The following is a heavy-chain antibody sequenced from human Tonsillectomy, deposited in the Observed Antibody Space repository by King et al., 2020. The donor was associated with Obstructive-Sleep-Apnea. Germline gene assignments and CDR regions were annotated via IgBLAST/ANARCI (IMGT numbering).Heavy chain of an antibody. J-gene: IGHJ4*02. CDR3: AKDEGEAGTGTFDY. CDR1: GFSFSSYD. Sequence: VQLVESGGGVVQPGRSLRISCAASGFSFSSYDMHWVRQAPGKGLEWVAVISYDGSNKYYADSVKGRFTISRDNSKKTLYLQMNSLRAEDTAVFYCAKDEGEAGTGTFDYWARVPWSPSPQ. CDR2: ISYDGSNK. V-gene: IGHV3-30*18. D-gene: IGHD6-19*01.